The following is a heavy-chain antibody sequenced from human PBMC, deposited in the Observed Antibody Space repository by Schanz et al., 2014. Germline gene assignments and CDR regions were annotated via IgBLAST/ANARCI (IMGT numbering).Heavy chain of an antibody. V-gene: IGHV3-11*06. CDR3: VRVSFADPRLYRGMDRDIDY. CDR1: GFTFSDYY. D-gene: IGHD5-18*01. J-gene: IGHJ4*02. Sequence: VQLVESGGGLVKPGGSLRLSCAASGFTFSDYYMSWIRQAPGKGLEWVSYVSSSSSYTHYADSVKGRFTISRDDAKKSMYLQMNNLRAEDTAVYYCVRVSFADPRLYRGMDRDIDYWGQGTLVTVSS. CDR2: VSSSSSYT.